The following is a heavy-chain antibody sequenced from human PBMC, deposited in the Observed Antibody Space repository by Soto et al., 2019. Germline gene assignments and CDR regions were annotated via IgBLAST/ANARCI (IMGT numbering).Heavy chain of an antibody. CDR3: ARVTYYDFWSGYGSNYYGMDV. D-gene: IGHD3-3*01. J-gene: IGHJ6*02. Sequence: PSETLSLTCAVSGGSISSSNWWSWVRQPPGKGLEWIGEIYHSGSTNYNPSLKSRVTISVDKSKNQFSPKLSSVTAADTAVYYCARVTYYDFWSGYGSNYYGMDVWGQGTTVTVSS. CDR2: IYHSGST. CDR1: GGSISSSNW. V-gene: IGHV4-4*02.